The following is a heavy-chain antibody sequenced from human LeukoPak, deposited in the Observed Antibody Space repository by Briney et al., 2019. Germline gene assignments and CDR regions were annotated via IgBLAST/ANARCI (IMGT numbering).Heavy chain of an antibody. CDR1: GYTFTSYG. J-gene: IGHJ4*02. V-gene: IGHV1-18*01. CDR3: AREVRSSGWRKEDY. Sequence: ASVKVSCKASGYTFTSYGISWVRQAPGQGLEWMGWISAYNGNTNYAQKLQGRVTMTTDTSTSTACMELRSLRSDDTAVYYCAREVRSSGWRKEDYWGQGTLVTVSS. CDR2: ISAYNGNT. D-gene: IGHD6-19*01.